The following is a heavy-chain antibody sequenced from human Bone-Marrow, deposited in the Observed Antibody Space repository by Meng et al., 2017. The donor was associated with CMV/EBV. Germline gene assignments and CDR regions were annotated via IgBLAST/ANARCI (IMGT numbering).Heavy chain of an antibody. CDR2: IRYDGSNK. CDR1: GFTFSSYW. D-gene: IGHD2-2*01. V-gene: IGHV3-30*02. J-gene: IGHJ4*02. Sequence: GESLKISCAASGFTFSSYWMSWVRQAPGKGLEWVAFIRYDGSNKYYADSVRGRFTISRDNSKNTLYLQMSSLRAEDTAVYSCAKVGFQLLSFDYWGQGTLVTVSS. CDR3: AKVGFQLLSFDY.